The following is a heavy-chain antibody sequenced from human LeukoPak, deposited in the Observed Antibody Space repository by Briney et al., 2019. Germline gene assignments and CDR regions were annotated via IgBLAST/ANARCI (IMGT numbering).Heavy chain of an antibody. Sequence: GGSLRLSCAASGITVSSHYMTWVRQAPGKGLEWVSVIDSGGSTNSADSVKGRFSVSRDNSKNALYLQMNSLRVEDTAVYYCARTYGDYDYYYGMDVWGQGTTVTVSS. D-gene: IGHD4-17*01. CDR1: GITVSSHY. CDR3: ARTYGDYDYYYGMDV. CDR2: IDSGGST. V-gene: IGHV3-66*01. J-gene: IGHJ6*01.